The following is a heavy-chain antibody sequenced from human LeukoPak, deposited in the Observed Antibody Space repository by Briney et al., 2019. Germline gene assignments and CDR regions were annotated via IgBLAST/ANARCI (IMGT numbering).Heavy chain of an antibody. Sequence: GGSLKLSCAASGFTFSGSAMRWVRQASGKGLEWVGRIRSKANSYATAYAASVKGRFTISRDDSKNTAYLQMNSLKTEDTAVYYCTRHGNSGDYWGQGTLVTVSS. J-gene: IGHJ4*02. D-gene: IGHD1-7*01. CDR1: GFTFSGSA. CDR3: TRHGNSGDY. CDR2: IRSKANSYAT. V-gene: IGHV3-73*01.